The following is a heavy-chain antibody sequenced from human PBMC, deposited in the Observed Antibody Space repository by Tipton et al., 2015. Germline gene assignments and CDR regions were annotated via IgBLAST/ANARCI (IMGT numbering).Heavy chain of an antibody. Sequence: TLSLTCTVSGGSVSSSFWWSWVRQPPGKGLEWIAEIYHSGSTNYNPSLKSRVTISLDTSKNQFSLKLTSVTAADTAVYYCACQDYDSLTRDYQTVDYWGQGTLVTVSS. CDR1: GGSVSSSFW. CDR2: IYHSGST. D-gene: IGHD3-9*01. J-gene: IGHJ4*02. CDR3: ACQDYDSLTRDYQTVDY. V-gene: IGHV4-4*02.